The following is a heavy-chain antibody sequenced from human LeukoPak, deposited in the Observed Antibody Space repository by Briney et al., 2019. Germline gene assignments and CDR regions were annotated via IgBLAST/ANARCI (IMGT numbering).Heavy chain of an antibody. CDR2: INPNTGVT. CDR1: GYSFTAYY. Sequence: ASVKVSCKASGYSFTAYYIHWVRQAPGQGLEWMGLINPNTGVTKFAQKFHGRVTMTRDTSINTAYMELNRLKFDDTAVYYCARGTMNLDSWGQGTLVTVSS. J-gene: IGHJ4*02. CDR3: ARGTMNLDS. D-gene: IGHD3-22*01. V-gene: IGHV1-2*06.